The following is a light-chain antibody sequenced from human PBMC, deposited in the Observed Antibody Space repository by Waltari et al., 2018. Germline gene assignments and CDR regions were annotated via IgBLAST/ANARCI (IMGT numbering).Light chain of an antibody. CDR1: SSDIATYNY. V-gene: IGLV2-14*01. J-gene: IGLJ3*02. CDR3: TSYTSSITWV. Sequence: QSALTQPASVSGSPGPSITISCTGTSSDIATYNYVSWYQQHPGKAPRLMIFAVTNRPSGVSNRFSGSKSGNTASLTISGLQPEDEGDYYCTSYTSSITWVFGGGTKLTVL. CDR2: AVT.